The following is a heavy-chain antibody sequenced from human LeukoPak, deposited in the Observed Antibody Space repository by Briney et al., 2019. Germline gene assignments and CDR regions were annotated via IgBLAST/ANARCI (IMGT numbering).Heavy chain of an antibody. J-gene: IGHJ6*03. Sequence: ASVKVSCKASGYTFNGYYMHWVRQAPGQGLEWMGRINPNSGGTNYAQKFQGRVTMTRDTSISPAYMELSRLRSDDTAVYYCASLSLSGDSSSSVGYYYYYYMDVWGKGTTVTVSS. V-gene: IGHV1-2*06. D-gene: IGHD6-6*01. CDR2: INPNSGGT. CDR1: GYTFNGYY. CDR3: ASLSLSGDSSSSVGYYYYYYMDV.